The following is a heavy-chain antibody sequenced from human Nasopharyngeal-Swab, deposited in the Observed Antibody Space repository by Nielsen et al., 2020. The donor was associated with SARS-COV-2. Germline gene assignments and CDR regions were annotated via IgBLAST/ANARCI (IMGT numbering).Heavy chain of an antibody. Sequence: SVKVSCKASGGTFSSYAISWVRQAPGQGLEWVGGIIPIFGTANYAQKFQGRVTITADESTSTAYMELSSLRSEDTAVYYCATKVLYYDFWSGYYRGRYYYGMDVWGQGTTVTVSS. V-gene: IGHV1-69*13. CDR3: ATKVLYYDFWSGYYRGRYYYGMDV. D-gene: IGHD3-3*01. J-gene: IGHJ6*02. CDR1: GGTFSSYA. CDR2: IIPIFGTA.